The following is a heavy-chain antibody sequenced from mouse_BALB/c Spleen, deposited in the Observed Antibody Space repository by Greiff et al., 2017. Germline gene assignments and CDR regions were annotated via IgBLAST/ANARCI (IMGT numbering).Heavy chain of an antibody. CDR3: ARSYDYDHFDY. D-gene: IGHD2-4*01. CDR1: GFTFSSFG. V-gene: IGHV5-17*02. CDR2: ISSGSSTI. Sequence: EVKLQESGGGLVQPGGSRKLSCAASGFTFSSFGMHWVRQAPEKGLEWVAYISSGSSTIYYADTVKGRFTISRDNPKNTLFLQMTSLRSEDTAMYYCARSYDYDHFDYWGQGTTLTVSS. J-gene: IGHJ2*01.